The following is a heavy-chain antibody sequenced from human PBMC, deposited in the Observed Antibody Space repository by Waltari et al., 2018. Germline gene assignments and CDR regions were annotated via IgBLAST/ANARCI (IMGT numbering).Heavy chain of an antibody. CDR2: CSAIFGTA. CDR1: GGPFSRYA. J-gene: IGHJ4*02. V-gene: IGHV1-69*14. Sequence: VQLVPSGAAVPQPGSSVPVSCPASGGPFSRYALRWVRPAPGKGLEWLGSCSAIFGTANYEQKCQGRVTITADKSTSTAYMELSSLRSEDTSVYYCATTDGPYGDYVDAPVDYWGQGTLVTVSS. CDR3: ATTDGPYGDYVDAPVDY. D-gene: IGHD4-17*01.